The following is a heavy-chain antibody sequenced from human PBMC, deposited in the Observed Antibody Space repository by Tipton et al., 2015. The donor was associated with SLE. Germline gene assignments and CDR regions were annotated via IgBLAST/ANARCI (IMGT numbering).Heavy chain of an antibody. J-gene: IGHJ4*02. D-gene: IGHD1-26*01. Sequence: SLRLSCAASGLTFSSYAMSWLRQTPGKGLEWVSAISGSGGSTYYADSVKGRFTISRDNSKNTLYLQMNSLRAEDMAIYYCARYIVGAQYFDYWGQGTLVTVSS. CDR1: GLTFSSYA. CDR3: ARYIVGAQYFDY. CDR2: ISGSGGST. V-gene: IGHV3-23*01.